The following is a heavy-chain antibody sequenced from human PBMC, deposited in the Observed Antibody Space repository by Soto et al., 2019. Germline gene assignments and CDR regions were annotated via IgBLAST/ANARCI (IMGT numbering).Heavy chain of an antibody. D-gene: IGHD5-12*01. CDR3: AINLDGYHYN. V-gene: IGHV4-59*01. J-gene: IGHJ4*02. CDR2: IYYNGGST. Sequence: PSETLSLTCTVSGGSISSYYWSWIRQSPGKGLEWIGYIYYNGGSTNYNPSLKSRVTISVDTSKNQFSLKLSAVSAADTAMYYCAINLDGYHYNWGQGTPVTVS. CDR1: GGSISSYY.